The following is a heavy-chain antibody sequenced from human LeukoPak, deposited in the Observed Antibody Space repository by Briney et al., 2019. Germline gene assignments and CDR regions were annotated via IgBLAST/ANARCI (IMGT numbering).Heavy chain of an antibody. CDR2: IKSKTDGGTT. D-gene: IGHD3-10*01. J-gene: IGHJ5*02. Sequence: GGSLRLSCAASGFTVSSTYMSWVRQAPGKGLEWVGRIKSKTDGGTTDYAAPVKGRFTIAREESKNTLYLQMNSLKTEHTAVYYCTTARGSGSKWFDAWGQESLVSVSS. CDR3: TTARGSGSKWFDA. V-gene: IGHV3-15*01. CDR1: GFTVSSTY.